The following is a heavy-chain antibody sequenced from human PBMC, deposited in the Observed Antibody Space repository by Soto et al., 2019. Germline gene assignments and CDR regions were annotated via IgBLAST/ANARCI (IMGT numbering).Heavy chain of an antibody. V-gene: IGHV4-39*01. CDR3: ARQAAGSIYYYYYYGMDV. Sequence: XETLSLTCTFSVGSISSSSYYCGWIRQPPGKGLEWIGSIYYSGSTYYNPSLKSRVTISVDTSKNQFSLKLSSVTAADTAVYYCARQAAGSIYYYYYYGMDVWGQGTTVNVSS. J-gene: IGHJ6*02. CDR2: IYYSGST. CDR1: VGSISSSSYY. D-gene: IGHD6-13*01.